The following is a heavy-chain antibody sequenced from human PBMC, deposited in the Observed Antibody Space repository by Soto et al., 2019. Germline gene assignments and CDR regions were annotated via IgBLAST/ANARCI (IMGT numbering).Heavy chain of an antibody. J-gene: IGHJ6*02. CDR3: ATYSSSWYGLHYYYGMDV. V-gene: IGHV5-10-1*01. CDR1: GYSFTSYW. D-gene: IGHD6-13*01. Sequence: GESLKISCKGSGYSFTSYWISWVRQMPGKGLEWMGRIDPSDSYTNYSPSFQGHVTISADKSISTAYLQWSSLKASDTAMYYCATYSSSWYGLHYYYGMDVWGQGTTVTVS. CDR2: IDPSDSYT.